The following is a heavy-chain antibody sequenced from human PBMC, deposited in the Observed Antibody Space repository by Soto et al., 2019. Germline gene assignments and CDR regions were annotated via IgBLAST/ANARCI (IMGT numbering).Heavy chain of an antibody. J-gene: IGHJ5*02. Sequence: QLQLQESGPGLVKPSETLSLTCTVSGGSISSSSYYWGWIRQPPGKGLEWIGSIYYSGSTYYNPSLKSRVTISVDTSKNQFSLKLSSVTAADTAVYYCARHRGGYCTNGVCYTGAPGAWFDPWGQGTLVTVSS. CDR2: IYYSGST. CDR3: ARHRGGYCTNGVCYTGAPGAWFDP. D-gene: IGHD2-8*01. V-gene: IGHV4-39*01. CDR1: GGSISSSSYY.